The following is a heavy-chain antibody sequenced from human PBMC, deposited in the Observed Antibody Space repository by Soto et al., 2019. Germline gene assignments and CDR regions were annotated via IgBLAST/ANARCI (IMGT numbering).Heavy chain of an antibody. CDR1: GFTFSTYA. D-gene: IGHD3-10*01. Sequence: EVRLLESGGGLVQPGGSLRLSCSTSGFTFSTYAMNWVRQAPGKGLEWVSALSGSGGTTYYADSVRGRFTISRDNSKNTLFLQMNSRRAEDTALYYCAKQRADYGSGSDTSYFDFWGQGTLVTVSS. CDR2: LSGSGGTT. V-gene: IGHV3-23*01. CDR3: AKQRADYGSGSDTSYFDF. J-gene: IGHJ4*02.